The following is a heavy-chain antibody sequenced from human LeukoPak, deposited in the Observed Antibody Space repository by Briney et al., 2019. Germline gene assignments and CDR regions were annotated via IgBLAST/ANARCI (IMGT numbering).Heavy chain of an antibody. V-gene: IGHV3-49*04. CDR2: IRSKAYGGTT. CDR1: GFTFGDYA. J-gene: IGHJ4*02. CDR3: TRARGSYHFDY. Sequence: GGFLRLSCTASGFTFGDYAMSWVRQAPGKGLEWVGFIRSKAYGGTTEYAASVKGRFTISRDDSKSIAYLQMNSLKAEDTAVYYCTRARGSYHFDYWGQGTLVTVSS. D-gene: IGHD1-26*01.